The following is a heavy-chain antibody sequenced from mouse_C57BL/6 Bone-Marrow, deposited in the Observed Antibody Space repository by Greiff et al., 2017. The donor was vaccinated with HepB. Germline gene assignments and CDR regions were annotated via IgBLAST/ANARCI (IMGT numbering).Heavy chain of an antibody. D-gene: IGHD1-1*02. J-gene: IGHJ3*01. CDR2: ISDGGSYT. V-gene: IGHV5-4*01. CDR1: GFTFSSYA. Sequence: EVQVVESGGGLVKPGGSLKLSCAASGFTFSSYAMSWVRQTPEKRLEWVATISDGGSYTYYPDNVKGRFTISRDNAKNNLYLQMSHLKSEDTAMYYCAREGAVGAYWGQGTLVTVSA. CDR3: AREGAVGAY.